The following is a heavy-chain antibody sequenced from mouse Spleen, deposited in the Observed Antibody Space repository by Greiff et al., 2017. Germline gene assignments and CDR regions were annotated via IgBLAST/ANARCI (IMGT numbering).Heavy chain of an antibody. CDR3: ARPPYDGYSLFAY. D-gene: IGHD2-3*01. CDR2: ISNGGGST. V-gene: IGHV5-12*02. Sequence: EVQRVESGGGLVQPGGSLKLSCATSGFTFSDYYMYWVRQTPEKRLEWVAYISNGGGSTYYPDTVKGRFTISRDNAKNTLYLQMSRLKSEDTAMYYCARPPYDGYSLFAYWGQGTLVTVSA. J-gene: IGHJ3*01. CDR1: GFTFSDYY.